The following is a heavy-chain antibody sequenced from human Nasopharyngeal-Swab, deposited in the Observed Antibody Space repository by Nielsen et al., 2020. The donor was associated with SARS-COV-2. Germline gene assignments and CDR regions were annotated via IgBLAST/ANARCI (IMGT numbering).Heavy chain of an antibody. CDR2: INDSGST. J-gene: IGHJ3*02. Sequence: RQAPGKGLEWIGEINDSGSTNYNPSLKSRVTISVDTSKNQFSLKLSSVTAADTAVYYCARDGYDSSGYYLSAFDIWGQGTMVTVSS. V-gene: IGHV4-34*01. CDR3: ARDGYDSSGYYLSAFDI. D-gene: IGHD3-22*01.